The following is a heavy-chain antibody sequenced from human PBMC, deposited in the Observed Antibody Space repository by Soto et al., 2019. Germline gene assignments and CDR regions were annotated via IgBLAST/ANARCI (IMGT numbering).Heavy chain of an antibody. J-gene: IGHJ6*02. Sequence: QVQLVESGGGLVKPGGSLRLSCAASGFTFSDYYMSWIRQAPGKGLEWVSYISSSSSYTNYADSVKGRFTISRDNAKNSLYLQMNSLRAEDTAVYYCARDKGLAVAAKTEGDLDGMDGWGQGTTVTVSS. CDR1: GFTFSDYY. CDR2: ISSSSSYT. D-gene: IGHD6-19*01. CDR3: ARDKGLAVAAKTEGDLDGMDG. V-gene: IGHV3-11*06.